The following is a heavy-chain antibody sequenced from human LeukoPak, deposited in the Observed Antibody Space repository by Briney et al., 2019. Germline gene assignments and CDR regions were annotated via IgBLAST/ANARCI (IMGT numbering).Heavy chain of an antibody. V-gene: IGHV3-30*18. CDR1: GFTLSSYG. CDR2: ISYDGSNK. D-gene: IGHD2-15*01. Sequence: PGGSLRLSCAASGFTLSSYGMHWVRQAPGKGLEWVAVISYDGSNKYYADSVKGRFTISRDNSKNTLYLQMNSLRAEDTAVYYCAKDRGPYIVVVVAATGFDYWGQGTLVTVSS. CDR3: AKDRGPYIVVVVAATGFDY. J-gene: IGHJ4*02.